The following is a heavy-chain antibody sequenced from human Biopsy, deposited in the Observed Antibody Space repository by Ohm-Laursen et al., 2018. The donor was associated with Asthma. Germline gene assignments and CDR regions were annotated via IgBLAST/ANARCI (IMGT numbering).Heavy chain of an antibody. J-gene: IGHJ6*02. V-gene: IGHV3-33*06. CDR2: IWYDGTNK. Sequence: SLRLSCTASGFTFSYYGMHWVRQAPGKGLEWVAVIWYDGTNKYYGDSVKGRFTISRDNSKNTLYLQMNTLSAEDTAVYYCAKVQAEYYYYYDVDVWGQGTTVTVSS. CDR1: GFTFSYYG. CDR3: AKVQAEYYYYYDVDV. D-gene: IGHD4-11*01.